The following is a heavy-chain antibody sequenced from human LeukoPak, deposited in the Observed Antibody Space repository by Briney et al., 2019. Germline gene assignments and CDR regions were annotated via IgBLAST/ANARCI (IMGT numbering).Heavy chain of an antibody. V-gene: IGHV3-48*02. J-gene: IGHJ3*02. D-gene: IGHD5-18*01. CDR1: GFTFSRYS. Sequence: PGGSLRLSCAASGFTFSRYSMSWVRQAPGKGLECVSYISSSSDTISDADSVKGRFTISRDNAKNSLYLQMRSLRDEDTAVYYCARMSQRAFDIWGQGTMVTVSS. CDR2: ISSSSDTI. CDR3: ARMSQRAFDI.